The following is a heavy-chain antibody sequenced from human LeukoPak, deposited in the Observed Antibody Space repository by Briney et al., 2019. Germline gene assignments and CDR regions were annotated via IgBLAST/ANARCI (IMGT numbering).Heavy chain of an antibody. CDR2: IYTSGST. D-gene: IGHD3-16*01. CDR3: VRDRGGGGVDY. J-gene: IGHJ4*02. V-gene: IGHV4-61*02. CDR1: GGSISSGIYY. Sequence: SETLSLTCTVSGGSISSGIYYWSWIRQPAGKGLEWIGRIYTSGSTNYNPSLKSRVTISVDTSKNQFSLKLGFVTAAGTAVYYCVRDRGGGGVDYWGQGTLVTVSS.